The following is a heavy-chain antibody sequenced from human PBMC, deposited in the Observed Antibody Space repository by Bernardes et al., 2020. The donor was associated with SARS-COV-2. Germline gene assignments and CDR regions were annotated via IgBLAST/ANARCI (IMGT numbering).Heavy chain of an antibody. CDR3: ARISSMHSFDI. CDR2: IYYREFT. V-gene: IGHV4-59*01. CDR1: GGSISSYY. D-gene: IGHD2-2*01. J-gene: IGHJ3*02. Sequence: SETLYLTCTVSGGSISSYYLTWIRQPPGKGLEWVAYIYYREFTNYNPSLKSRVTISVDTSKNQLSLKLASVTAADTAIYYCARISSMHSFDIWGQGTMVTVSS.